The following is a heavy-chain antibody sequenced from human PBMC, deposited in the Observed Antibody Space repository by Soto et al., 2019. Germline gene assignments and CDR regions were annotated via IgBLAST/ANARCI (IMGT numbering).Heavy chain of an antibody. CDR1: GGTFSRYS. CDR3: AREDRDRETGLVPAAIDGIDV. D-gene: IGHD2-2*01. Sequence: QVQLVQSGAEVKKPGSSVKVSCKASGGTFSRYSITWVRQAPGHGLEWIGRIIPILGIASYAQKFQGRVTITADDSTSTAYMELSSLESDATAVYYCAREDRDRETGLVPAAIDGIDVWCQGTTVTVSS. V-gene: IGHV1-69*08. J-gene: IGHJ6*02. CDR2: IIPILGIA.